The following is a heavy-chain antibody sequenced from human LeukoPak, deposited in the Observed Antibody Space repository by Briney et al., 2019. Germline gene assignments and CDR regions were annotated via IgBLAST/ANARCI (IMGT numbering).Heavy chain of an antibody. V-gene: IGHV3-7*01. Sequence: GGSLRLSCAASGFTFRSYWMTWVRQSPGKGLEWVANIKQDGSETYHVDSVKGRFTISRDNAKDSLYLEMNSLRAEDTAVYYCARGGQAGTGDLWGQGTLVTVSS. D-gene: IGHD3-10*01. CDR2: IKQDGSET. J-gene: IGHJ5*02. CDR3: ARGGQAGTGDL. CDR1: GFTFRSYW.